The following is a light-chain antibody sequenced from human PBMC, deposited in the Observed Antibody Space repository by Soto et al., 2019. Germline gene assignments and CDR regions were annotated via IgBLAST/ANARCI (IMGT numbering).Light chain of an antibody. CDR1: SSDVGGYDF. CDR2: EVS. J-gene: IGLJ1*01. Sequence: QSVLTQPASVSGSPGQSITISCTGTSSDVGGYDFVSWYQQHAGRAPKLLIYEVSRRPSGVSNRFSGSKSGNTASLTISGLQAEDEADYYCSSYAGNNNLYVFGTGTKVTVL. CDR3: SSYAGNNNLYV. V-gene: IGLV2-14*01.